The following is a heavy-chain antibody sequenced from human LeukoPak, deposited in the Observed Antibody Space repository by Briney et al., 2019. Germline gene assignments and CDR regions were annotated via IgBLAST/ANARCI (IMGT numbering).Heavy chain of an antibody. V-gene: IGHV3-7*01. J-gene: IGHJ4*02. CDR2: IKQDGSEK. CDR1: GFTFSSYW. D-gene: IGHD4-23*01. CDR3: ARDNFYGGKLQYYFDY. Sequence: GGSLRLSCAASGFTFSSYWMSWIRQAPGKGLEWVANIKQDGSEKYYVDSVKGRFTISGDNAKNSLYLQMNSLRAEDTAVYYCARDNFYGGKLQYYFDYWGQGTLVTVSS.